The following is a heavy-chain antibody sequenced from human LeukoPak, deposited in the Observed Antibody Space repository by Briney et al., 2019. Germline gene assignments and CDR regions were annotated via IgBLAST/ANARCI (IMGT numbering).Heavy chain of an antibody. J-gene: IGHJ3*02. D-gene: IGHD3-10*01. Sequence: QPGGSLRLSCAASGFTFSVYSMNWVRQAPGKGLEWVSYISSSSSTIYYADSVKGRFTISRDNAKNSLYLQMSSLRAEDTGVYYCARGILYYYGSGSYYSPLDAFDIWGQGTMVTVSS. CDR2: ISSSSSTI. V-gene: IGHV3-48*01. CDR3: ARGILYYYGSGSYYSPLDAFDI. CDR1: GFTFSVYS.